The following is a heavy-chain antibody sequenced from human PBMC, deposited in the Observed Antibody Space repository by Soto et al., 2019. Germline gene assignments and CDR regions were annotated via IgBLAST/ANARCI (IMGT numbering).Heavy chain of an antibody. Sequence: QVQLQQWGAGLLKPSETLSLTCAVYGGSFSGNYWNWIRQPPGKGLEWIGEIKHSGSTNYNPSLKSRVNISVDTSKNQFSLRLTSVTAADTAVYYCARDDYGDHYYYGMDVWGQGTTVTVSS. CDR2: IKHSGST. J-gene: IGHJ6*02. CDR3: ARDDYGDHYYYGMDV. D-gene: IGHD4-17*01. CDR1: GGSFSGNY. V-gene: IGHV4-34*01.